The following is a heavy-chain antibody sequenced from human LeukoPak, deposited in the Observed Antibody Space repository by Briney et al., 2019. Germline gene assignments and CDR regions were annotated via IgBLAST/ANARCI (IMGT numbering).Heavy chain of an antibody. Sequence: ASVKVSCKASGYTFTGYYMHRVRQAPGQGLEWMGWINPNSGGTNYAQKFQGRVTMTRDTSISTAYMELSRLRSDDTAVYYCARDVIGPAANRFDPWGQGTLVTVSS. CDR2: INPNSGGT. V-gene: IGHV1-2*02. CDR1: GYTFTGYY. CDR3: ARDVIGPAANRFDP. D-gene: IGHD2-2*01. J-gene: IGHJ5*02.